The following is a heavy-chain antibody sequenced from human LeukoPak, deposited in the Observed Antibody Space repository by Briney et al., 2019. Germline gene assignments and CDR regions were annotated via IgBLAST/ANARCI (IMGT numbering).Heavy chain of an antibody. CDR3: ARQSGTYWGLDY. V-gene: IGHV1-2*02. D-gene: IGHD1-26*01. CDR1: GYTFTGYY. CDR2: MNVKTGAT. J-gene: IGHJ4*02. Sequence: ASVEVSCKASGYTFTGYYIHWVRQAPGHGLEWLGWMNVKTGATSSAQRFPGRFTMTRDTSIGTASMEFSSLASDDTAVYYCARQSGTYWGLDYWGQGTLVTISS.